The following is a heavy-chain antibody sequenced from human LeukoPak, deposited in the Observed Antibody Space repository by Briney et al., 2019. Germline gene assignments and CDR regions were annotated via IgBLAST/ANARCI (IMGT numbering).Heavy chain of an antibody. J-gene: IGHJ5*02. Sequence: ASVKVSCKASGYTFTSYDINWVRQATGQGLEWMGWMNPNSGNTGYAQKFQGRVTITRNTSISTAYMELSSRRSEDTAVYYCARVVPDFISWFDPWGQGTLVTVSS. CDR3: ARVVPDFISWFDP. CDR1: GYTFTSYD. V-gene: IGHV1-8*03. CDR2: MNPNSGNT. D-gene: IGHD2-2*01.